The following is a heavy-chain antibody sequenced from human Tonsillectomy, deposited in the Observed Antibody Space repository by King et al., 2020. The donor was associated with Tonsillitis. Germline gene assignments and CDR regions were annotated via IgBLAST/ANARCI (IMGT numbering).Heavy chain of an antibody. CDR3: VRDLTGPFDF. CDR1: GFIFRSYA. Sequence: EVQLVESGGGLVQPEGSLRLSCAGSGFIFRSYAMYWVRQAPGKGLEWVAIIYAGGRGRFFGDSVKGRFTISRDDSQEMLFLEMNSLRAEDTAIYYCVRDLTGPFDFWGQGTLVTVSS. J-gene: IGHJ4*02. V-gene: IGHV3-23*03. D-gene: IGHD4/OR15-4a*01. CDR2: IYAGGRGR.